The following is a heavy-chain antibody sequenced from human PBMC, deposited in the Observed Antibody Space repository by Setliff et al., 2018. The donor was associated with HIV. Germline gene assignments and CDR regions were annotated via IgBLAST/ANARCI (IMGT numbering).Heavy chain of an antibody. Sequence: ASVKVSCKASGYTFSSYDINWVRQAPGQGLEWMGIINPSGGSTTYAQKFQGRVTMARDTSTSTVYMELSSLRSEDTAVYYCAREPSGSGNYFYFDYWGQGTLVTVSS. J-gene: IGHJ4*02. CDR3: AREPSGSGNYFYFDY. CDR1: GYTFSSYD. D-gene: IGHD1-26*01. V-gene: IGHV1-46*01. CDR2: INPSGGST.